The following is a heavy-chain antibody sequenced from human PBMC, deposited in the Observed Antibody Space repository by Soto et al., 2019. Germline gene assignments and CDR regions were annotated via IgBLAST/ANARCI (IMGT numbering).Heavy chain of an antibody. D-gene: IGHD2-8*01. CDR3: ARDCTNGVCYAFHY. J-gene: IGHJ4*02. CDR2: INHSGST. Sequence: SETPSLTFAVYDGSFSGYYWSWIRQPPGKGLEWIGEINHSGSTNYNPSLKSRVTISVDTSKNQFSLKLSSVTAADTAVYYCARDCTNGVCYAFHYWGQGPLVTVSS. CDR1: DGSFSGYY. V-gene: IGHV4-34*01.